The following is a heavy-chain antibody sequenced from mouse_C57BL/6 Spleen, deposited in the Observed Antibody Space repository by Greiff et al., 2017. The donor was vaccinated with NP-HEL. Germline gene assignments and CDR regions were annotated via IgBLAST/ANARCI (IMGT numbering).Heavy chain of an antibody. Sequence: VQLQQPGAELVKPGASVKLSCKASGYTFTSYWMQWVKQRPGQGLEWIGEIDPSDSYTNYNQKFKGKATLTVDTSSSTAYMQLSSLTSEDSAVYYCARGITTVLDYWGQGTTLTVSS. D-gene: IGHD1-1*01. CDR3: ARGITTVLDY. V-gene: IGHV1-50*01. CDR2: IDPSDSYT. CDR1: GYTFTSYW. J-gene: IGHJ2*01.